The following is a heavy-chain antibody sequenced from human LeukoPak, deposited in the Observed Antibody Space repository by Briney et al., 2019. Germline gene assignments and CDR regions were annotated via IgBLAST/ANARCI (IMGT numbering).Heavy chain of an antibody. CDR2: INHSGSS. Sequence: SETLSLTCAVCGGSFRGYYWSWIRQPPGKGLEWIGEINHSGSSNYNPSLKSRVTISLDTSKNQFSLNLSSVTAADTAVYYCARHSNYYDFRGQGAFDIWGQGTMVTVSS. D-gene: IGHD3-22*01. CDR3: ARHSNYYDFRGQGAFDI. CDR1: GGSFRGYY. J-gene: IGHJ3*02. V-gene: IGHV4-34*01.